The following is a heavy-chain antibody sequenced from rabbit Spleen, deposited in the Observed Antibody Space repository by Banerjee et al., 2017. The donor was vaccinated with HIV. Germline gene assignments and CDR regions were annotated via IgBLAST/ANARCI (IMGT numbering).Heavy chain of an antibody. V-gene: IGHV1S40*01. CDR1: GFSFSSSYY. Sequence: QSLEESGGDLVKPGASLTLTCTASGFSFSSSYYMCWDRQAPGKGLEWIGCVYGGSSGRSYYASWAKGRFTISRTSSTTVTLRMTSLTAADTATYFCARDLVGVIGWNFYLWGPGTLVTVS. D-gene: IGHD2-1*01. CDR2: VYGGSSGRS. J-gene: IGHJ4*01. CDR3: ARDLVGVIGWNFYL.